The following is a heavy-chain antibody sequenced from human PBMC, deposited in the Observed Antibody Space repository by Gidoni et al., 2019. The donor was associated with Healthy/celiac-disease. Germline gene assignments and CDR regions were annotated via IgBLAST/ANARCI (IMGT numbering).Heavy chain of an antibody. CDR1: GGSISSGGYY. D-gene: IGHD2-2*01. Sequence: QVQLQESGPGLVKPSQTLSLTCTVSGGSISSGGYYWSWISQHPGKGLEWIGYIYYSGSTYYNPSLKSRVTISVDTSKNQFSLKLSSVTAADTAVYYCARETSSPRGLSNWFDPWGQGTLVTVSS. V-gene: IGHV4-31*03. CDR2: IYYSGST. J-gene: IGHJ5*02. CDR3: ARETSSPRGLSNWFDP.